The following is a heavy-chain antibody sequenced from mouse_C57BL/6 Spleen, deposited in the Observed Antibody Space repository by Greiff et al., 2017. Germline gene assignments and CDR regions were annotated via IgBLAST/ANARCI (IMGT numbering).Heavy chain of an antibody. D-gene: IGHD2-2*01. J-gene: IGHJ4*01. V-gene: IGHV1-39*01. CDR2: INPNIGST. CDR3: ARSGDCYGYDY. Sequence: VQLQQPGPELVKPGASVKISCKASGYTFTTSYMHWVKQSHGRGLEWIGVINPNIGSTKYNKKFKGKATLTVDKPTITAYMQLNSLTSEDSAVYYCARSGDCYGYDYWGQGTSVTVSS. CDR1: GYTFTTSY.